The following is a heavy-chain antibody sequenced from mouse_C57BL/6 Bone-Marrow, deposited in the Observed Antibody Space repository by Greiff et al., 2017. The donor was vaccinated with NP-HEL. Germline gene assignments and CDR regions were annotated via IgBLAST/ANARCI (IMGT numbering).Heavy chain of an antibody. CDR2: INPGSGGT. CDR1: GYAFTNYL. V-gene: IGHV1-54*01. D-gene: IGHD2-1*01. Sequence: QVQLQQSGAELVRPGTSVKVSCKASGYAFTNYLIEWVKQRPGQGLEWIGVINPGSGGTNYNEKFKGKATLTADKSSSTAYMQLSSLTSEDSAVYFCAIYYGNYLAYWGQGTLVTVSA. J-gene: IGHJ3*01. CDR3: AIYYGNYLAY.